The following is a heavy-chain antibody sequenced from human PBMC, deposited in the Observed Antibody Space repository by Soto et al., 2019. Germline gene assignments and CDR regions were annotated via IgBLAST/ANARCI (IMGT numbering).Heavy chain of an antibody. CDR1: GGSFSGYY. J-gene: IGHJ4*02. CDR2: INHGGST. Sequence: PSETLSLTCAVYGGSFSGYYWSWIRQPPGKGLEWIGGINHGGSTNYNPSLKSRVTISVDTSKNQFSLKLSSVTAADTAVYYCARGHWFGELYFDYWGQGTLVTVSS. D-gene: IGHD3-10*01. CDR3: ARGHWFGELYFDY. V-gene: IGHV4-34*01.